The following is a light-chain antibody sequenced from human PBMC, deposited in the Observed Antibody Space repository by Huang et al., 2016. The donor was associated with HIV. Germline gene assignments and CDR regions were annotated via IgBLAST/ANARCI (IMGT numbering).Light chain of an antibody. CDR2: GAS. Sequence: EIVLTQSPGTLSLSPGERATLSCRASQGVSSSYLAWYQHKPGKAPRLLIYGASSRATGIPDRFSGSGSGTDSTLTISRLEPEDFAVYYCQQYARSPETFGQGTKVEIK. CDR3: QQYARSPET. CDR1: QGVSSSY. J-gene: IGKJ1*01. V-gene: IGKV3-20*01.